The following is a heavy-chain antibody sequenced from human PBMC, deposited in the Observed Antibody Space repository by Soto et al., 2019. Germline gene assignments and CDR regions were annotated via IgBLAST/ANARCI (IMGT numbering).Heavy chain of an antibody. D-gene: IGHD2-15*01. J-gene: IGHJ4*02. CDR1: GGSISSSSYY. Sequence: QLQLQESGPGLVKPSETLSLTCTVSGGSISSSSYYWGWIRQPPGKGLEWIGSIYYSGSTYYNPSLKSRVTISVDTSKNQFALKLSSVTAADTAVYYCAAVDVVVVAAHFDYWGQGTLVTVSS. CDR2: IYYSGST. CDR3: AAVDVVVVAAHFDY. V-gene: IGHV4-39*01.